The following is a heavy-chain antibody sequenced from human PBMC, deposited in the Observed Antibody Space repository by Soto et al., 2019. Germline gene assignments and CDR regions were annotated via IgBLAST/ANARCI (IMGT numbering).Heavy chain of an antibody. Sequence: QVQLVESGGGVVQPGRSLRLSCAASGFTFSSYAMHWVRQAPGKGLEWVAVISYDGSNKYYADSVKGRFTISRDNSKNTLYLQMNSLRAEDTAVYYCARDYYDILTGTYNWFDPWGQETLVTVSS. J-gene: IGHJ5*02. CDR1: GFTFSSYA. V-gene: IGHV3-30-3*01. CDR3: ARDYYDILTGTYNWFDP. CDR2: ISYDGSNK. D-gene: IGHD3-9*01.